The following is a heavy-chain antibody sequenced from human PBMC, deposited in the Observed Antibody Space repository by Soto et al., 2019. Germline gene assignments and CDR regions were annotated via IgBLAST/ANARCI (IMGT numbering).Heavy chain of an antibody. V-gene: IGHV2-26*01. CDR2: IFSNDEK. Sequence: QVTLKESGPVLVKPTETLTLTCTVSGFSLSNARMGVSWIRQPPGKALEWLAHIFSNDEKSYSTSLKSRLTISKDTSKSQVALTMTNMDPVDTATYYCARIYPLDCSGGSCYPDYYYYGMDVWGQGTTVTVSS. CDR3: ARIYPLDCSGGSCYPDYYYYGMDV. D-gene: IGHD2-15*01. CDR1: GFSLSNARMG. J-gene: IGHJ6*02.